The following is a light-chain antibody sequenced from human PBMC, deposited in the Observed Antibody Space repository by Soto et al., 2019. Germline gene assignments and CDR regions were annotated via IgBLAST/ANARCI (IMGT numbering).Light chain of an antibody. V-gene: IGKV4-1*01. CDR3: QQYFTNPWT. J-gene: IGKJ1*01. CDR2: CAS. CDR1: QSVLYSSNERSY. Sequence: EIVMTQSPDSLAVSLGERATIKCKSSQSVLYSSNERSYLAWFQQKPGQPPKALIYCASSRESGVPDRFSGSGSGTDFTLSISSLQAEDVAVYFCQQYFTNPWTFGQGTKVEI.